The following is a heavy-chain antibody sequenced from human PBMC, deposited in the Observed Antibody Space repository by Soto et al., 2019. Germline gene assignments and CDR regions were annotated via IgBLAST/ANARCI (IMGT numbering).Heavy chain of an antibody. CDR1: GDIFTNFG. CDR3: ARVVRGVVNWFDP. V-gene: IGHV1-18*01. D-gene: IGHD3-10*01. J-gene: IGHJ5*02. Sequence: HLVQSGPEVKKPGASVSVSCKTSGDIFTNFGLSWVRQAPGQGLEWMGWIATYNSNRNYAQKFQGRLTLTTDTSTSTAYMKLKSLTYDDTAVYYCARVVRGVVNWFDPWGQGTLVTVSS. CDR2: IATYNSNR.